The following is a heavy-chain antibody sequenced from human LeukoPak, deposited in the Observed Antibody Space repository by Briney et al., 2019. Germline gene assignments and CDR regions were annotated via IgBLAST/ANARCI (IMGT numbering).Heavy chain of an antibody. J-gene: IGHJ4*02. Sequence: GGSLRLSCAASGFTFSNAWMSWVRQAPRKGLEWVGRIKSKTDGGTTDYAAPVKGRFTISRDDSKNTLYLQMNSLKTEDTAVYYAVATIRHGGSDYFDYWGQGTLVTVSS. CDR3: VATIRHGGSDYFDY. V-gene: IGHV3-15*01. CDR1: GFTFSNAW. CDR2: IKSKTDGGTT. D-gene: IGHD5-12*01.